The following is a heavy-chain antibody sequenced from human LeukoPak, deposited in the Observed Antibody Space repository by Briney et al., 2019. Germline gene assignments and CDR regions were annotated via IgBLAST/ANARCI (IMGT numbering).Heavy chain of an antibody. CDR3: ARHYGSGRYDY. CDR2: IYPGDFDT. Sequence: GESLKISCRGSGYRFTSHWIGWVRQMPGKGLEWMGIIYPGDFDTRYSPSFQGQVTISADKSTNTAYLQWSSLKASDTAMYYCARHYGSGRYDYWGQGTLVTVSS. CDR1: GYRFTSHW. D-gene: IGHD3-10*01. J-gene: IGHJ4*02. V-gene: IGHV5-51*01.